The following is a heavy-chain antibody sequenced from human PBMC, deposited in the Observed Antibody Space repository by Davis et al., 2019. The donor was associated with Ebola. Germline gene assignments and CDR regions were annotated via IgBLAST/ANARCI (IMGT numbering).Heavy chain of an antibody. V-gene: IGHV3-74*01. D-gene: IGHD3-10*01. Sequence: HTGGSLRLSCAASGLTLSDAWMTWVRQAPGKGLVWVSRINSDGSSTSYADSVKGRFSISRDNAKNSVFLQMNSLGVDDTALYYCARGRGLKMVQGFTVTIPYFYGMDVWGQGTTVTVSS. CDR2: INSDGSST. CDR1: GLTLSDAW. J-gene: IGHJ6*02. CDR3: ARGRGLKMVQGFTVTIPYFYGMDV.